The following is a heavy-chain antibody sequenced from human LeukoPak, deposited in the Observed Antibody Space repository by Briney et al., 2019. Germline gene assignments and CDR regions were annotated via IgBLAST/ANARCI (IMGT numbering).Heavy chain of an antibody. Sequence: ASVKVSCKGSGCTFTNYAVHWVRQAPGQRLEWLGWTNPGNGDTKYSQNFQGRVTVTSDTSAATAYVELNSLTSEDTAVYYCARERWHCRVNCYSVYYYALDVWGQGTTVTVSS. CDR1: GCTFTNYA. V-gene: IGHV1-3*01. CDR3: ARERWHCRVNCYSVYYYALDV. CDR2: TNPGNGDT. J-gene: IGHJ6*02. D-gene: IGHD2-15*01.